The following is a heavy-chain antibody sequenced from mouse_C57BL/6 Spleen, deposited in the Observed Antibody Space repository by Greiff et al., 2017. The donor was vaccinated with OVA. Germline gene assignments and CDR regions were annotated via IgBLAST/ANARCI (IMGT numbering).Heavy chain of an antibody. V-gene: IGHV1-69*01. D-gene: IGHD4-1*01. CDR2: IDPSDSYT. CDR1: GYTFTSYW. CDR3: ARGGSGSYYVDY. J-gene: IGHJ2*01. Sequence: VQLQQPGAELVMPGASVKLSCKASGYTFTSYWMHWVKQRPGQGLEWIGEIDPSDSYTNYNQKFKGKSTLTVDKSSSTAYMQLSSLTSEDSAVYYCARGGSGSYYVDYWGQGTTLTVSS.